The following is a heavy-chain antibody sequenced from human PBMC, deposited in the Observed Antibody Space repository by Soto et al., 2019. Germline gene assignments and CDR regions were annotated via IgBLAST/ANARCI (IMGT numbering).Heavy chain of an antibody. CDR1: GFTFSSYW. CDR2: IKQDGSEK. J-gene: IGHJ6*03. D-gene: IGHD6-13*01. V-gene: IGHV3-7*01. Sequence: GGSLRLSCAASGFTFSSYWMSWVRPAPGKGLEWVANIKQDGSEKYYVDSVKGRFTISRDNAKNSLYLQMNSLRAEDTAVYYCARAGVSSSWYRVYYYYYYMDVWGKGTTVPVSS. CDR3: ARAGVSSSWYRVYYYYYYMDV.